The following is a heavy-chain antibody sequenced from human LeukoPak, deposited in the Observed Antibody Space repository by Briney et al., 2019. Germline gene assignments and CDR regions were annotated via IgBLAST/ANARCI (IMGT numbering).Heavy chain of an antibody. CDR3: ASRGYPIYYYYGMDV. J-gene: IGHJ6*02. Sequence: ASVKVSCKASGYTFTGYYMHWVRQAPGQGLEWMGWINPNSGGTNYAQKFQGRVTMTRDTSISTAYMELSRLRSDDTAVYYCASRGYPIYYYYGMDVWGQGTTVTLSS. D-gene: IGHD5-12*01. V-gene: IGHV1-2*02. CDR2: INPNSGGT. CDR1: GYTFTGYY.